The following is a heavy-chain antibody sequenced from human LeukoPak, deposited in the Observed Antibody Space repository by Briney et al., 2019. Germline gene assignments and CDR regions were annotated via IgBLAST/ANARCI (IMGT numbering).Heavy chain of an antibody. D-gene: IGHD2-21*02. J-gene: IGHJ3*02. V-gene: IGHV1-18*01. CDR1: GYTFTSYG. CDR2: ISGYNGNT. CDR3: ASFNAGGDCFDDAFDI. Sequence: ASVKVSCKASGYTFTSYGISWVRQAPGQGLEWMGCISGYNGNTNYAQKLQGRVTMTTDTSTNTVYLDLRSLRSDDTAVYYCASFNAGGDCFDDAFDIWGQGTMVTVSS.